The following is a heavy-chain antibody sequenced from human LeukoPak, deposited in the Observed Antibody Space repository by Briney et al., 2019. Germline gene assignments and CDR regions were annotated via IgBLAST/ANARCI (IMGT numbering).Heavy chain of an antibody. D-gene: IGHD3-9*01. CDR3: ARGGYDILTGYEDWFDP. CDR1: GGSISSYY. CDR2: IYYSGST. J-gene: IGHJ5*02. V-gene: IGHV4-59*12. Sequence: SETLSLTCTVSGGSISSYYWSWIRQPPGKGLEWIGYIYYSGSTNYNPSLKSRVTISVDTSKNQFSLKLSSVTAADTAVYYCARGGYDILTGYEDWFDPWGQGTLVTVSS.